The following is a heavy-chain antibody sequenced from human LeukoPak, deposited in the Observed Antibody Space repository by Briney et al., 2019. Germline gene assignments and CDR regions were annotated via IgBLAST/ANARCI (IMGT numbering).Heavy chain of an antibody. CDR2: INPNSGGT. V-gene: IGHV1-2*02. J-gene: IGHJ6*03. CDR1: GYTFTAYY. Sequence: GASVKVSCKASGYTFTAYYMHWVRQAPGQGLEWMGWINPNSGGTNYAQKFQGRVTMTRDTSISTAYMELSRLRSDDTAVYYCASAGATIRYYYMDVWGKGTTVTVSS. CDR3: ASAGATIRYYYMDV. D-gene: IGHD5-12*01.